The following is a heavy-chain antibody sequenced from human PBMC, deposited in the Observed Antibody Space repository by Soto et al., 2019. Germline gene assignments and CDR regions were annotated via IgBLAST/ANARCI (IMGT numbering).Heavy chain of an antibody. V-gene: IGHV4-34*01. CDR2: INQSGST. Sequence: QVQLQQWGAGLLKPSETLSLTCAVYGGSFSGYYWSWIRQPPGKGLEWIGEINQSGSTNYNPSLKSRVTLSVDTSKTQFSLTLTSVTAADTAVYYCARTYSSSWSPFEYWGQGTLVTVSS. J-gene: IGHJ4*02. D-gene: IGHD6-13*01. CDR3: ARTYSSSWSPFEY. CDR1: GGSFSGYY.